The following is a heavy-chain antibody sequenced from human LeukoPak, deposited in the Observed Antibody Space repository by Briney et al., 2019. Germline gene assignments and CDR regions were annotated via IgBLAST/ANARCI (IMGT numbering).Heavy chain of an antibody. CDR2: INPHSGGT. Sequence: GASVKVSCKASGYTFTYYYIXWVRQXPGQGXXWXGWINPHSGGTNYAQKSRGRVTMTTDTSLSTAYMELSSLTSDDAAVYYCARDLHQLETGLDYWGQGTLLTVSS. V-gene: IGHV1-2*02. CDR3: ARDLHQLETGLDY. D-gene: IGHD1-1*01. CDR1: GYTFTYYY. J-gene: IGHJ4*02.